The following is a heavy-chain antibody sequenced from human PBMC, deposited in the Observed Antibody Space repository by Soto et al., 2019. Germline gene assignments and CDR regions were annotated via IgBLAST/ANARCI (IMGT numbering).Heavy chain of an antibody. CDR3: ARDPFGYGTSSSGVDY. Sequence: EVQLVESGGGLVQPGGSLRLSCAASGFTLSIYWMHWVRQVPGKGLVWVSRINSDASRTNYADSVKGRFTISRDNAKNTLYLQMNSLRAEDTAVYYCARDPFGYGTSSSGVDYWGQGTLVTVSS. CDR2: INSDASRT. D-gene: IGHD6-6*01. V-gene: IGHV3-74*01. J-gene: IGHJ4*02. CDR1: GFTLSIYW.